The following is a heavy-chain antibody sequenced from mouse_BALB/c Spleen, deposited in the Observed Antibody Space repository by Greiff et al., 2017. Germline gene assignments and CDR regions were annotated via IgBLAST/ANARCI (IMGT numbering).Heavy chain of an antibody. CDR3: ARSDYYGGDY. Sequence: EVQLQESGPGLVKPSQSLSLTCTVTGYSITSDYAWNWIRQFPGNKLEWMGYISYSGSTSYNPSLKSRISITRDTSKNQFFLQLNSVTTEDTATYYCARSDYYGGDYWGQGTTLTVAS. D-gene: IGHD2-1*01. CDR1: GYSITSDYA. CDR2: ISYSGST. J-gene: IGHJ2*01. V-gene: IGHV3-2*02.